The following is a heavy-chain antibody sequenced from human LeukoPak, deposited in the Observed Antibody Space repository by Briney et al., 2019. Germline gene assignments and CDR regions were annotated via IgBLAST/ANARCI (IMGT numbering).Heavy chain of an antibody. CDR1: GYTFTSYY. D-gene: IGHD2-21*02. V-gene: IGHV1-46*01. Sequence: ASVKVSCKASGYTFTSYYMHWVRQAPGQGLEWMGIINPSGGSTSYAQKFQGRVTMTRDTSTSTVYMGLSSLRSEDTAVYYCARAQGAYCGGDCYRPLGYWGQGTLVTVSS. CDR3: ARAQGAYCGGDCYRPLGY. CDR2: INPSGGST. J-gene: IGHJ4*02.